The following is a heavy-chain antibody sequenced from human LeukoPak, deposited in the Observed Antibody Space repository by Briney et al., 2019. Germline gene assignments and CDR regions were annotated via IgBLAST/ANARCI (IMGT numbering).Heavy chain of an antibody. CDR1: GFRFNTFW. Sequence: GGSLRLSCAASGFRFNTFWMSWVRQAPGKGLVWVSRTNSDGSSTSYADSVKGRFTISRDNAKNTLYLQMNSLRAEDTAVYYCARIVSSSIDYWGQGTLVTVSS. CDR3: ARIVSSSIDY. D-gene: IGHD6-6*01. J-gene: IGHJ4*02. V-gene: IGHV3-74*01. CDR2: TNSDGSST.